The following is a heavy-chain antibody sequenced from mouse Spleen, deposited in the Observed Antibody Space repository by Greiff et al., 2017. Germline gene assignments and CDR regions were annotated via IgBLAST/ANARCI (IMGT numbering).Heavy chain of an antibody. D-gene: IGHD2-5*01. Sequence: QVQVQQSGAELVKPGASVKMSCKASGYTFTSYWITWVKQRSGQGLEWIGDIYPGSGSTNYNEKFKSKATLTVDTSSSTAYMQLSSLTSEDSAVYYCAPLYCSNRAWFAYWGQGTLVTVSA. CDR1: GYTFTSYW. J-gene: IGHJ3*01. CDR2: IYPGSGST. CDR3: APLYCSNRAWFAY. V-gene: IGHV1-55*01.